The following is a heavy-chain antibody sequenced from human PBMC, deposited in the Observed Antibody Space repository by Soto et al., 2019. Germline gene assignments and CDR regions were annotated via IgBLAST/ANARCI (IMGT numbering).Heavy chain of an antibody. V-gene: IGHV1-46*01. D-gene: IGHD2-15*01. J-gene: IGHJ4*02. CDR3: ARVYCSGGGCYGIDY. CDR1: GYTFTSYY. CDR2: INPSGGST. Sequence: ASVKVSCKASGYTFTSYYMHWVRQAPGQGLEWMGIINPSGGSTSYAQKFQGRVTMTRDTSTSTVYMELSSLRSEDAAVYYCARVYCSGGGCYGIDYWGQGTLVTVSS.